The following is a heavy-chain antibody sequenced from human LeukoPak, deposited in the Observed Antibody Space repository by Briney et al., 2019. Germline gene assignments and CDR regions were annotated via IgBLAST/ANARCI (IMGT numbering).Heavy chain of an antibody. CDR2: INHSGST. D-gene: IGHD6-6*01. CDR1: GGSFSGYY. J-gene: IGHJ4*02. Sequence: SETLSLTCAVYGGSFSGYYWSWIRQPPGKGLEWIGEINHSGSTNYNPSLKSRVTISVDTSKNQFSLKLSSVTAADTAVYYCARLKYGIIAARPYYFDYWGQGTLVTVSS. CDR3: ARLKYGIIAARPYYFDY. V-gene: IGHV4-34*01.